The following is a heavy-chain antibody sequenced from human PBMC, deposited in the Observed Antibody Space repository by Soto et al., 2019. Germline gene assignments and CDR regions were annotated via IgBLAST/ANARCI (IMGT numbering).Heavy chain of an antibody. CDR1: GYSFTSFD. Sequence: QVQLVQSGAEVKKPGASVRVSCKASGYSFTSFDINWVRQTTGQGLEWMGWMSPHSGNTGYAQRFQGRVTMTRDTSTSTAFMELSSLRSEDTAMYYCARGGRNPPFDPWGQGTLVTVSS. V-gene: IGHV1-8*01. CDR2: MSPHSGNT. CDR3: ARGGRNPPFDP. J-gene: IGHJ5*02.